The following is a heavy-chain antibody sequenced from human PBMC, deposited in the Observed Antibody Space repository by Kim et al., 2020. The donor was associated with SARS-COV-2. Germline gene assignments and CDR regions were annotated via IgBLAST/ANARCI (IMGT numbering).Heavy chain of an antibody. CDR3: ARAKTLRLLQTPMDV. D-gene: IGHD3-10*01. V-gene: IGHV1-2*02. J-gene: IGHJ6*02. Sequence: QKFKARGTMTRDTSISTAYMELSRLRSDDTAVYYCARAKTLRLLQTPMDVWGQGTTVTVSS.